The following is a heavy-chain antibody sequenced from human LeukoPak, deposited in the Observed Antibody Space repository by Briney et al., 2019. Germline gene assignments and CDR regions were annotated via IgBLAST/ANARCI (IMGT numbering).Heavy chain of an antibody. CDR2: INHSGNT. D-gene: IGHD6-19*01. CDR3: ARGQRVAGDPYDY. J-gene: IGHJ4*02. CDR1: GGSFSGYY. Sequence: SETLSLTCAVYGGSFSGYYWTWISQHPGKGLEWIGEINHSGNTNYNPSLKSRVTISVDTSKNQFSLNLSSVTAADTAVYYCARGQRVAGDPYDYWGQGTLVTVSS. V-gene: IGHV4-34*01.